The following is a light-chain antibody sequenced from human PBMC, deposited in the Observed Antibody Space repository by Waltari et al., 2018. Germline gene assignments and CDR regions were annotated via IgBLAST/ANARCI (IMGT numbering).Light chain of an antibody. CDR1: NSNIGRNS. V-gene: IGLV1-47*01. Sequence: QSVLTQPPSASGTPGQTVTISCSGTNSNIGRNSVFWYQQLPGTAPNPLSYRSNQRPSGVPYRFSGSKSGTSASLAIRRLRSEDEADYYCAAWDDSLSVSYVFGSGTKVTV. J-gene: IGLJ1*01. CDR2: RSN. CDR3: AAWDDSLSVSYV.